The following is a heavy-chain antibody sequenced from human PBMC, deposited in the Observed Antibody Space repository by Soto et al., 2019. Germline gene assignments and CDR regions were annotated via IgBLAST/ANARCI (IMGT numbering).Heavy chain of an antibody. D-gene: IGHD2-15*01. CDR3: ARDRGEPYCSGGSCPNWFDP. J-gene: IGHJ5*02. Sequence: SVKVSCKASGGTFSSYTISWVRQAPGQGLEWMGRIIPILGIANYAQKFQGRVTITADKSTSTAYMELSSLRSEDTAVYYCARDRGEPYCSGGSCPNWFDPWGQGTLVTVSS. CDR1: GGTFSSYT. V-gene: IGHV1-69*04. CDR2: IIPILGIA.